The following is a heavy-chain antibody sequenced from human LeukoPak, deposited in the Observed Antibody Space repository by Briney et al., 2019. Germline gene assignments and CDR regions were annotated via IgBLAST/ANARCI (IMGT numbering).Heavy chain of an antibody. CDR1: GFTFSTYA. D-gene: IGHD6-13*01. J-gene: IGHJ4*02. CDR2: ISSNGDST. CDR3: ARGRIAAAAAFDY. Sequence: PGGSLRLSCAASGFTFSTYAMHWVRQAPGKGLEYVPAISSNGDSTYYANSVKGRFTISRDNSKNTLYLQMGSLRAEDMAVYYCARGRIAAAAAFDYWGQGTLVTVSS. V-gene: IGHV3-64*01.